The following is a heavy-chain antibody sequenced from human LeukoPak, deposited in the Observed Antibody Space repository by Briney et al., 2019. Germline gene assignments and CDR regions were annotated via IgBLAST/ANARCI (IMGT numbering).Heavy chain of an antibody. CDR3: ATDLFLGMSGDY. CDR2: FDPEDGET. CDR1: GYTLTELS. J-gene: IGHJ4*02. V-gene: IGHV1-24*01. D-gene: IGHD2/OR15-2a*01. Sequence: ASVKVSCKVSGYTLTELSMHWVRQAPGKGLEWMGGFDPEDGETIYAQKFQGRVTMTEDTSTDTAYMELSSLRSEDTAVYYCATDLFLGMSGDYWGQGTLVTVPS.